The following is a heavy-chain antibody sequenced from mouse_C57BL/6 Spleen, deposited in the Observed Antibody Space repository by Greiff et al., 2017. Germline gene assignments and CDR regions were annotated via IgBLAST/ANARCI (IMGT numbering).Heavy chain of an antibody. CDR1: GYSFTDYN. D-gene: IGHD2-5*01. Sequence: VQLKESGPELVKPGASVKISCKASGYSFTDYNMNWVKQSNGKSLEWIGVINPNYGTTSYNQKFKGKATLTVDQSSSTAYMQLNSLTSEDSAVYYCARGGYYSNYARDYWGQGTSVTVSS. CDR2: INPNYGTT. CDR3: ARGGYYSNYARDY. J-gene: IGHJ4*01. V-gene: IGHV1-39*01.